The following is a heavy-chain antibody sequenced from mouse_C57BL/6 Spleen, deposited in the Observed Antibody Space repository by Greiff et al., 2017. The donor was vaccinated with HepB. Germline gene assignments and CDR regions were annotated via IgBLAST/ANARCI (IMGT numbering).Heavy chain of an antibody. Sequence: QVQLQQPGAELVMPGASVKLSCKASGYTFTSYWMHWVKQRPGQGLEWIGEIDPSDSYTNYNQKFKGKSTLTVDKSSSTAYMQLSSLTSEDSAVYCCARGYDGSSLYAMDYWGQGTSVTVSS. D-gene: IGHD1-1*01. V-gene: IGHV1-69*01. CDR2: IDPSDSYT. CDR3: ARGYDGSSLYAMDY. CDR1: GYTFTSYW. J-gene: IGHJ4*01.